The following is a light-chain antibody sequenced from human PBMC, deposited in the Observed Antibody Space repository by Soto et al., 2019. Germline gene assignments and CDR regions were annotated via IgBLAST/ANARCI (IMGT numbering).Light chain of an antibody. CDR2: KDT. V-gene: IGLV3-27*01. Sequence: SYELTQPSSVSVSPGQTARITCSGDVLAKKYVRWYQQKPGQAPLMLIYKDTERPSGIPARFSGSTSGTTVTLTISGARVEDEADYHCYCAVETDLVLSGRGTKLTVL. J-gene: IGLJ2*01. CDR1: VLAKKY. CDR3: YCAVETDLVL.